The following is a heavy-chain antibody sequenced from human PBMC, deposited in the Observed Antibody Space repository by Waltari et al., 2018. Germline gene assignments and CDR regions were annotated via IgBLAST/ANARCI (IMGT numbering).Heavy chain of an antibody. J-gene: IGHJ4*02. CDR1: AATFMDYF. V-gene: IGHV1-69-2*01. CDR2: IDPEDGEK. CDR3: APLPGGSGQTFDY. Sequence: EVELVHSGAEVKTPGATVPISCQSSAATFMDYFLHWVQQAPGKGLEWRGRIDPEDGEKVYSEKFQGRVTITADTSTDTAYMELSSLTSGDTAVYYCAPLPGGSGQTFDYWGQGTLVTVSS. D-gene: IGHD3-10*01.